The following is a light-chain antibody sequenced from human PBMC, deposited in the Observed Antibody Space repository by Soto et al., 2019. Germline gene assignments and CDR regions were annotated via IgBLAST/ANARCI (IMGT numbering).Light chain of an antibody. CDR2: EVN. CDR1: SSDVGGYNY. Sequence: QSVLTQPPSASGSPGQSVTISCTGTSSDVGGYNYVSWYQQHPGKAPKVMIYEVNKRPSGVPDRFSGSKSGNTASLTVSGLQAEDEADYYCCSYAGSYNFVVFGGGTKVTVL. CDR3: CSYAGSYNFVV. J-gene: IGLJ2*01. V-gene: IGLV2-8*01.